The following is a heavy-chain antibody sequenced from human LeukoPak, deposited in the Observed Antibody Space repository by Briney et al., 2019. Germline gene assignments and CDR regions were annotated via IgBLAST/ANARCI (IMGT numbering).Heavy chain of an antibody. CDR2: ISAYNGNT. CDR1: GYTFTSYG. D-gene: IGHD6-13*01. V-gene: IGHV1-18*01. Sequence: EASVKVSCKASGYTFTSYGISWVRQAPGQGLEWMGWISAYNGNTNYAQKLQGRVTITTDTSTSTAYMELRSLRSEDTPVYYCARGGSWNYYYYMDVWGKGTTVTISS. J-gene: IGHJ6*03. CDR3: ARGGSWNYYYYMDV.